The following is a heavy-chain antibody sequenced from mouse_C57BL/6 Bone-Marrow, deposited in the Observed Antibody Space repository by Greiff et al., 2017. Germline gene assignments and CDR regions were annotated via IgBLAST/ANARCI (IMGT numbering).Heavy chain of an antibody. Sequence: EVKLVESGPGMVKPSQSLSLTCTVTGYSITSGYDWHWIRHFPGNKLEWMGYISYSGSTNYNPSLKSRISITHDTSKNHFFLKLNSVTTEDTATYYCARGGSTVPLDYWGQGTNLTVSS. V-gene: IGHV3-1*01. CDR3: ARGGSTVPLDY. CDR2: ISYSGST. CDR1: GYSITSGYD. J-gene: IGHJ2*01. D-gene: IGHD1-1*01.